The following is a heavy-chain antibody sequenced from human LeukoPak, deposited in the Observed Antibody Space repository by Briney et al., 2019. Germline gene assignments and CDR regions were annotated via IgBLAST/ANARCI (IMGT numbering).Heavy chain of an antibody. CDR2: ISGSGGST. Sequence: GGSLRLSCAASGFTFSSYAMSWVRQAPGKGLGWVSAISGSGGSTYYADSVKGRFTISRDNSKNTLYLQMNSLRAEDTAVYHCASMCYYDSSGYYTYYFDYWGQGTLVTVSS. V-gene: IGHV3-23*01. D-gene: IGHD3-22*01. CDR1: GFTFSSYA. CDR3: ASMCYYDSSGYYTYYFDY. J-gene: IGHJ4*02.